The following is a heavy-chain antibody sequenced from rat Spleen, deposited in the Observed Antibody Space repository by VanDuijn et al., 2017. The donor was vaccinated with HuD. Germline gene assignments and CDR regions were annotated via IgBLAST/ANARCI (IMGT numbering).Heavy chain of an antibody. J-gene: IGHJ2*01. CDR3: VRAGYNFDY. CDR1: GFSLTSNG. D-gene: IGHD2-3*01. CDR2: VSSGGDS. Sequence: QVQVKESGPGLVQPSQTLSLTCTVSGFSLTSNGISWVRQPPGKGLEWIAAVSSGGDSYYNSGLKSRLSISRDISTRQVFLKMNRLQAEDTAIYHCVRAGYNFDYWGQGVVVTVSS. V-gene: IGHV2S12*01.